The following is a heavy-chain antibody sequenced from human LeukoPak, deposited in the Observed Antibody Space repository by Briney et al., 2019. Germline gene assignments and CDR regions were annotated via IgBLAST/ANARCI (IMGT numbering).Heavy chain of an antibody. V-gene: IGHV5-10-1*01. CDR3: ASLDYSNYHYYGMDV. CDR2: IDPSDSYT. CDR1: GYSFTSYW. J-gene: IGHJ6*02. D-gene: IGHD4-11*01. Sequence: GDSLKISCKGAGYSFTSYWISWVRQMPGKGLEWMGRIDPSDSYTNYSPSFHGHVTISADKSISTAYLQWSSLKASDTAMYYCASLDYSNYHYYGMDVWGQGTTVTVSS.